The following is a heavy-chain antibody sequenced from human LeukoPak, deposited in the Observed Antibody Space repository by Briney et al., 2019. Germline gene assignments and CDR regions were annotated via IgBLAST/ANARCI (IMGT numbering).Heavy chain of an antibody. Sequence: GGTLRLSCAASGFTFTNYEMTWVRQAPGKGLEWVSYISSSGTTIYYADSVKGRLTISRDNAKNSLYLQMNSLRAEDTAVYYCARDRGSSWLYYYYYYMDVWGKGTTVTISS. J-gene: IGHJ6*03. CDR1: GFTFTNYE. CDR3: ARDRGSSWLYYYYYYMDV. CDR2: ISSSGTTI. D-gene: IGHD6-13*01. V-gene: IGHV3-48*03.